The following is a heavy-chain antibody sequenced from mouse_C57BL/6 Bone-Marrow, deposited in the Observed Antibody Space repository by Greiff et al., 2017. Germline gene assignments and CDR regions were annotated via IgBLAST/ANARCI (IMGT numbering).Heavy chain of an antibody. CDR2: INPGSGGT. Sequence: QVQLQQSGAELVRPGTSVKVSCKASGYAFTNYLIEWVKQRPGQGLEWIGVINPGSGGTNYNEKFKGKATLTADKSSSTAYMQLSSLTSEDSAVYFCARIYPGFAYWGQGTLVTVSA. D-gene: IGHD2-3*01. CDR3: ARIYPGFAY. J-gene: IGHJ3*01. V-gene: IGHV1-54*01. CDR1: GYAFTNYL.